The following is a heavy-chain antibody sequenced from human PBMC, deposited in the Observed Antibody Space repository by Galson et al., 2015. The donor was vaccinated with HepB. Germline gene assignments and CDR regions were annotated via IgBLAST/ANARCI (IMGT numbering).Heavy chain of an antibody. CDR2: ISWNSGSI. CDR3: AKDGLWFGDVAIPDNAFDI. V-gene: IGHV3-9*01. J-gene: IGHJ3*02. D-gene: IGHD3-10*01. CDR1: GFTFDDYA. Sequence: SLRLSCAASGFTFDDYAMHWVRQAPGKGLEWVSGISWNSGSIGYADSVKGRFTISRDNAKNSLYLQMNSLRAEDTALYYCAKDGLWFGDVAIPDNAFDIWGQGTMVTVSS.